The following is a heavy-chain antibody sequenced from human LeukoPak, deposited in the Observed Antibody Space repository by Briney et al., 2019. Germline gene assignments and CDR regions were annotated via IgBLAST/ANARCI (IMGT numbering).Heavy chain of an antibody. CDR3: ARHGSKYGDYDFNYYYMDV. CDR1: GYSFTSYW. Sequence: GESLKISCKGSGYSFTSYWIGWVRQMPGKGLEWMGIIYPGDSDTRYSPSFQGQVTISADKSISTAYLQWSSLKASDTAMYYCARHGSKYGDYDFNYYYMDVWGKGTTVTISS. J-gene: IGHJ6*03. V-gene: IGHV5-51*01. D-gene: IGHD4-17*01. CDR2: IYPGDSDT.